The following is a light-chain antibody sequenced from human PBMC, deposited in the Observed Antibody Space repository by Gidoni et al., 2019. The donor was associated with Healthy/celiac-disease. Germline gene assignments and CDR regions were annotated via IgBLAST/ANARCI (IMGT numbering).Light chain of an antibody. CDR1: QSVLYSSNNKNY. CDR3: QQHYSTPYT. CDR2: WAS. V-gene: IGKV4-1*01. Sequence: DIVMTQSPDSLAVSLGERATINCKSSQSVLYSSNNKNYLAWYQQKPGQPPKLLIYWASTRESGVPDRCSGSGSGTDFTLTISSLQDEDVAVYYCQQHYSTPYTFGQGTKLEIK. J-gene: IGKJ2*01.